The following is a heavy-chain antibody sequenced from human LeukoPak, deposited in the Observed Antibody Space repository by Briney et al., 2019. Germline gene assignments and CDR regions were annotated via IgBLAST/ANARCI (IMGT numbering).Heavy chain of an antibody. J-gene: IGHJ1*01. CDR3: AKDQSYSISVYFQH. V-gene: IGHV3-23*01. CDR2: ISGSGGST. Sequence: GGSLRLSCAASGFTFSSYAMSWVRQAPGKGLELVSAISGSGGSTYYADSVKGRFTISRDNSKNTLYLQMNSLRAEDTAVYYCAKDQSYSISVYFQHWGQGTLVTVSS. CDR1: GFTFSSYA. D-gene: IGHD6-13*01.